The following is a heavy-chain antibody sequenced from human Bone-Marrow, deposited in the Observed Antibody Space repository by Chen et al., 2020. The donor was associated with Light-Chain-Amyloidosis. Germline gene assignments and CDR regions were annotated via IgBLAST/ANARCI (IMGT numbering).Heavy chain of an antibody. J-gene: IGHJ4*02. V-gene: IGHV1-69*01. CDR2: IIPSLGTA. CDR3: AEGRYSNLDY. Sequence: XQSXAEVKKPGSSVKVSCKASGGTFSTSAINWVRQAPGQGLEWMGGIIPSLGTASYAKKFQGRVTITADESTXXXXMELSXXRFEDTAVYYCAEGRYSNLDYWGQGTLVTVSS. CDR1: GGTFSTSA. D-gene: IGHD4-4*01.